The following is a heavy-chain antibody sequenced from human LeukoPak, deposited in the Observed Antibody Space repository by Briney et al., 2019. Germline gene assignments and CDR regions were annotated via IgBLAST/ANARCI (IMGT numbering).Heavy chain of an antibody. J-gene: IGHJ6*03. CDR2: ISTSSSYI. Sequence: GGSLRLSCAASGFTFSSYSMNWVRQAPGKGLEWVSSISTSSSYIYYADSVKGRFTISRDNAKNSLYLQMNSLRAEDTAVYYCARDPGSYAYYMDVWGKGTTVTVSS. D-gene: IGHD3-16*01. V-gene: IGHV3-21*01. CDR3: ARDPGSYAYYMDV. CDR1: GFTFSSYS.